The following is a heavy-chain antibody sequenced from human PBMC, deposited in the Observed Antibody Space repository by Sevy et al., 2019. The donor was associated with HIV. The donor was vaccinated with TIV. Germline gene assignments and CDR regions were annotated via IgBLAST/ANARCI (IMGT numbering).Heavy chain of an antibody. V-gene: IGHV3-48*02. CDR2: ISSSSNII. Sequence: GGSLRLSCAASGFTLSPYSMEWVRQAPGKGLEWVSHISSSSNIIYYADSVKGRFTVSRDNAKNSLYLRMDSLRDEDTAVYYCARDAMRVGNSNYYYGMDVWGQGTTVTVSS. D-gene: IGHD2-2*01. CDR3: ARDAMRVGNSNYYYGMDV. J-gene: IGHJ6*02. CDR1: GFTLSPYS.